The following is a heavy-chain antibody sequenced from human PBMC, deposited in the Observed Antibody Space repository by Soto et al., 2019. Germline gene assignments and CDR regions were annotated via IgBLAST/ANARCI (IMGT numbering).Heavy chain of an antibody. CDR2: INHSGST. V-gene: IGHV4-34*01. Sequence: SETLSLTCAVYGGSFSGYYWSWIRQPPGKGLEWIGEINHSGSTNYNPSLKSRVTISVDTSKNQFSLKLSSVTAADTAVYYCARIVEYYGSGSTVDYWGQGTLVTVSS. CDR3: ARIVEYYGSGSTVDY. D-gene: IGHD3-10*01. CDR1: GGSFSGYY. J-gene: IGHJ4*02.